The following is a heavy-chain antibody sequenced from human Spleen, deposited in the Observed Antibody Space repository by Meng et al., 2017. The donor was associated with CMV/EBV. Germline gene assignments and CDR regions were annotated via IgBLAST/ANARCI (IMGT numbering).Heavy chain of an antibody. CDR3: ARMPHPPYSYRGMDV. CDR1: GYIYTGYY. D-gene: IGHD2-21*01. Sequence: ASVKVSCKASGYIYTGYYMEWVRQAPGQGLEWVGGINPNTGGTKYAQKVEGRVIITEDTSISTVYMEITRLRSDDTAVYYCARMPHPPYSYRGMDVWGQGTAVTVSS. V-gene: IGHV1-2*02. J-gene: IGHJ6*02. CDR2: INPNTGGT.